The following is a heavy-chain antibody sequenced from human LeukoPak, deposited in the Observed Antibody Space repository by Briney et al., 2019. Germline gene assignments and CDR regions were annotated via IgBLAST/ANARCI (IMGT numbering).Heavy chain of an antibody. CDR3: AKDLVDTAWNLMGFRPGNLDY. J-gene: IGHJ4*02. CDR1: GFTFSNAW. CDR2: IKSKTDGGTT. V-gene: IGHV3-15*01. D-gene: IGHD5-18*01. Sequence: GGSLRLSCAASGFTFSNAWMSWVRQAPGKGLEWVGRIKSKTDGGTTDYPAPVKGRFTISRDDSKNTLYLQMNSLRAEDTAVYYCAKDLVDTAWNLMGFRPGNLDYWGQGTLVTVSS.